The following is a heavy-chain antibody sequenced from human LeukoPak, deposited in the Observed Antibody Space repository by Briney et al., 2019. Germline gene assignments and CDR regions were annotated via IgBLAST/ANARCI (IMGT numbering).Heavy chain of an antibody. J-gene: IGHJ4*02. Sequence: GGSLRLSCAASGFMFSSRAMSWVRQAPGKGLEWVSFISDTGDTTHYADSVKGRFAISRDTSRNTLYLQMNSLRAEDTAVYYCAKDRGTGWYPDFDSWGQGTLVTVSS. CDR1: GFMFSSRA. CDR3: AKDRGTGWYPDFDS. V-gene: IGHV3-23*01. D-gene: IGHD6-19*01. CDR2: ISDTGDTT.